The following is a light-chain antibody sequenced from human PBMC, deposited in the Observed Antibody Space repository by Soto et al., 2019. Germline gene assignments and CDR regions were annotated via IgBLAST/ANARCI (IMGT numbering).Light chain of an antibody. CDR2: EVS. CDR1: RSDVGGYNY. CDR3: SSYTSSSTLV. V-gene: IGLV2-14*01. Sequence: QSALSQPPSASGSPGQSVIISCTGTRSDVGGYNYVSWYQQHPGKAPKLMIYEVSNRPSGISNRFSGSESGNTASLTLSGLQAEDEADYYCSSYTSSSTLVFGGGTKLTVL. J-gene: IGLJ2*01.